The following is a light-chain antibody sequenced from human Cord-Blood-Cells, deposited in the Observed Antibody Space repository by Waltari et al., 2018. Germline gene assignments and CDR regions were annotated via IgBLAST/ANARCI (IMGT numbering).Light chain of an antibody. V-gene: IGKV1-39*01. CDR2: AAS. Sequence: DIQMTQYPPPPSASVGDRVTITCRASQSISSYLHWYQQKPGKAPKLLIYAASSLQSGVPSRFSGSGSGTDFTLTISSLQPEDFATYYCQQSYSTPLTFGGGTKVEIK. J-gene: IGKJ4*01. CDR1: QSISSY. CDR3: QQSYSTPLT.